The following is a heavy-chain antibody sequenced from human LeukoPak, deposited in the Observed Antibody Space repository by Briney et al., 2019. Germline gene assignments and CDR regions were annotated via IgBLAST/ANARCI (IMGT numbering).Heavy chain of an antibody. J-gene: IGHJ5*02. D-gene: IGHD3-10*01. CDR1: GFSFNTYG. Sequence: GGSLRLSCAASGFSFNTYGMSWVRQAPGKGLEWVSSISRSGDSTYYADSVKGRFTISRDNSKNTLYLQMNSLRAEDTAVYYCAKGPAMVRGTFDPWGQGTLVTVSS. V-gene: IGHV3-23*01. CDR3: AKGPAMVRGTFDP. CDR2: ISRSGDST.